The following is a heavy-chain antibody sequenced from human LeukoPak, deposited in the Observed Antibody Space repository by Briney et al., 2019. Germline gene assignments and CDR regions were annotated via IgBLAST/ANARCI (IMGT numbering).Heavy chain of an antibody. Sequence: SETLSLTCTVSGGSISSSSYYWGWIRQPPGKGLEWIGSIYYSGSTYYNPSLKSRVTISVDTSTNQFSLKLSSVTAADTAVYYCARRRGYHYDILTGYDNFVFDYWGQGTLVTVSS. CDR2: IYYSGST. CDR3: ARRRGYHYDILTGYDNFVFDY. J-gene: IGHJ4*02. V-gene: IGHV4-39*01. D-gene: IGHD3-9*01. CDR1: GGSISSSSYY.